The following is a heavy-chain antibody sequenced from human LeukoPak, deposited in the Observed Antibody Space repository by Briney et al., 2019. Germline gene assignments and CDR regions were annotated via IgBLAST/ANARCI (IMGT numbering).Heavy chain of an antibody. CDR2: MNPNSGNT. CDR1: GYTFTSYD. D-gene: IGHD4-17*01. CDR3: ALPLTYGDYGYFDY. V-gene: IGHV1-8*01. J-gene: IGHJ4*02. Sequence: ASVKVSCKASGYTFTSYDINWVRQATGQGLEWMGWMNPNSGNTGCAQKFQGRVTMTRNTSISTAYMELSSLRSEDTAVYYCALPLTYGDYGYFDYWGQGTLVAVSS.